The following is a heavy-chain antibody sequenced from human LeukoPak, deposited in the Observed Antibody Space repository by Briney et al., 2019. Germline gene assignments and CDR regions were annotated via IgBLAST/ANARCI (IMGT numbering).Heavy chain of an antibody. Sequence: GGSLRLSCAASGSTFSSYWMSWVRQAPGKGLEWVANIKQDGSEKYYVDSVKGRFTISRDNAKNSLYLQMNSPRAEDTAVYYCARAPRYCSGGSCRSWGQGTLVTVSS. CDR2: IKQDGSEK. CDR1: GSTFSSYW. D-gene: IGHD2-15*01. CDR3: ARAPRYCSGGSCRS. V-gene: IGHV3-7*01. J-gene: IGHJ4*02.